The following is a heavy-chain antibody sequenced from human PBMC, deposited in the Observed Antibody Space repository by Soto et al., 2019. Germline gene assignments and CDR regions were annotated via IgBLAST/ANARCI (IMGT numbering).Heavy chain of an antibody. J-gene: IGHJ5*02. CDR3: ARRPGSWFDP. Sequence: GESLKISCKASGYSFTTSWIGWVRQMPGKGLEWMGIIFPSDSDTRYSPSFQGQVTISVDKSISTAYLQWSSLKASDTAMYYCARRPGSWFDPWGQGTLVTVSS. CDR2: IFPSDSDT. D-gene: IGHD3-10*01. CDR1: GYSFTTSW. V-gene: IGHV5-51*01.